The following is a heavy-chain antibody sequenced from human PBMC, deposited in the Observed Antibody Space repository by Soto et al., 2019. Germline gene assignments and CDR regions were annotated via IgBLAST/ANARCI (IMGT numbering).Heavy chain of an antibody. D-gene: IGHD3-10*01. V-gene: IGHV3-21*01. CDR3: ARDLKGPPTFGEYYFDY. CDR1: GFTFSSYS. Sequence: PGGSLRLSCAASGFTFSSYSMNWVRQAPGKGLEWVSSISSSSSYIYYADSVKGRFTISRDNAKNSLYLQMNSLRAEDTAVYYCARDLKGPPTFGEYYFDYWGQGTLVTVSS. J-gene: IGHJ4*02. CDR2: ISSSSSYI.